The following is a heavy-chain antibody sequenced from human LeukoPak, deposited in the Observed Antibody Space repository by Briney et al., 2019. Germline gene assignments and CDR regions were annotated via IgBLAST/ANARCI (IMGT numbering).Heavy chain of an antibody. CDR2: IYYSGST. D-gene: IGHD2-2*01. CDR3: ASFVVVPAACPYYYYYGMDV. Sequence: PSETLSLTCTVSGGSVSSGSYYWSWIRQPPGKGLEWIGYIYYSGSTNYNPSLKSRVTISVDTSKNQFSLKLSSVTAADTAVYYCASFVVVPAACPYYYYYGMDVWGQGTTVTVSS. CDR1: GGSVSSGSYY. J-gene: IGHJ6*02. V-gene: IGHV4-61*01.